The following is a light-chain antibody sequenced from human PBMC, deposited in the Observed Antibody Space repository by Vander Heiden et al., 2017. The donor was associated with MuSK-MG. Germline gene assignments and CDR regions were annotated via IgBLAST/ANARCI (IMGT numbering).Light chain of an antibody. V-gene: IGKV3D-15*01. CDR1: QSVSGN. CDR3: QQDNYWPLT. CDR2: RAS. Sequence: EIVLTQSPATLSVSPGEGATLSCRASQSVSGNLAWYQQRPGQAPRLLIYRASTKAPGVPARFSGDGFGTEFTLVVSSLQSEDFAYYYCQQDNYWPLTFGRGTKVEIK. J-gene: IGKJ1*01.